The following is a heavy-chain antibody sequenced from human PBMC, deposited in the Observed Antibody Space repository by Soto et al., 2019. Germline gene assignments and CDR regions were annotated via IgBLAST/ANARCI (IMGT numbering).Heavy chain of an antibody. CDR3: AKDLRGYQQPADY. CDR2: ISGSGGVT. Sequence: PGGSLRLSCAASGFTFSSYAMNWVRQAPGKGLEWVSGISGSGGVTYNADSVKGRFTISRDNSKNTLYLQMNSLRAEDTAVYYCAKDLRGYQQPADYWGQGTLVTVSS. J-gene: IGHJ4*02. CDR1: GFTFSSYA. V-gene: IGHV3-23*01. D-gene: IGHD5-18*01.